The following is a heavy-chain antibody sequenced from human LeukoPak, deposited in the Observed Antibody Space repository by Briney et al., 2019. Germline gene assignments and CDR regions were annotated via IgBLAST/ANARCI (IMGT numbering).Heavy chain of an antibody. Sequence: GGSLRLSCAASGFTFSGFWMHWVRQAPGKGLEWVSRINSDESSSSYADTVKGRFTISRDNAKNSLYLQMNSLRAEDTAVYYCAELGITMIGGAWGKGTTVTISS. J-gene: IGHJ6*04. CDR2: INSDESSS. V-gene: IGHV3-74*03. CDR3: AELGITMIGGA. D-gene: IGHD3-10*02. CDR1: GFTFSGFW.